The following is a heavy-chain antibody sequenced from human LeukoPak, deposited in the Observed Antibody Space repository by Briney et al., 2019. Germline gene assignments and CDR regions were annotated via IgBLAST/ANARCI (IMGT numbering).Heavy chain of an antibody. CDR1: GDSIVINYYY. V-gene: IGHV4-39*01. D-gene: IGHD2-15*01. CDR2: IFFSGSS. J-gene: IGHJ4*02. CDR3: ARRNLLLGGSFDS. Sequence: SETLSLTCNVSGDSIVINYYYWAWFRQPPRSGLEWLGNIFFSGSSYYNPSLGSRVAMSVDTSKNQFSLKLNSVTAADTSVYFCARRNLLLGGSFDSWGQGSLVIVSS.